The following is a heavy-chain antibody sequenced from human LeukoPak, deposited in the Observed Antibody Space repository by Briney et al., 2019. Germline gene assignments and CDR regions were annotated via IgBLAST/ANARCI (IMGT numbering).Heavy chain of an antibody. J-gene: IGHJ4*02. CDR3: ARVLDRSSSPYYDSSGGFDY. Sequence: VASVKVSCKASGGTFSSYAISWVRQAPGQGLEWMGGIIPIFGTANYAQKFQGRVTITADKSTSTAYMELSSLRSEDTAVYYCARVLDRSSSPYYDSSGGFDYWGQGTLVTVSS. CDR1: GGTFSSYA. CDR2: IIPIFGTA. D-gene: IGHD3-22*01. V-gene: IGHV1-69*06.